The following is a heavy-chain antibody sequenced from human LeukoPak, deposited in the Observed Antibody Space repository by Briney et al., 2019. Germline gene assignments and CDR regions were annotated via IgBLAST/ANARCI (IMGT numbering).Heavy chain of an antibody. D-gene: IGHD6-19*01. J-gene: IGHJ6*02. CDR2: ISGSGGST. CDR3: AKDIGYSSGWTGYYYGMDV. Sequence: GGSLSLSCAASGFTFSSYAMSWVRQAPGKGLEWVSAISGSGGSTYYADSVKGRFTISRDNSKNTLYLQMNSLRAEDTAVYYCAKDIGYSSGWTGYYYGMDVWGQGTTVTVSS. CDR1: GFTFSSYA. V-gene: IGHV3-23*01.